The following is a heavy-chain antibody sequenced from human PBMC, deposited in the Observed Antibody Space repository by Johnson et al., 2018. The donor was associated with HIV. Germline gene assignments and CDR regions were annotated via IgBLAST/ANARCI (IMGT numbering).Heavy chain of an antibody. CDR2: ISYDGSNE. V-gene: IGHV3-30*18. CDR1: GFTFRSYG. Sequence: VQLVESGGGVVQPGRSLRLSCAVSGFTFRSYGVHWVRQAPGNGLEGVAVISYDGSNEYYADSVKGRFTLSRDNSKNTLYLQMNSLRAEDTAVYYCAKTITMIGRFDAFDIWGQGTMVTVSS. D-gene: IGHD3-22*01. J-gene: IGHJ3*02. CDR3: AKTITMIGRFDAFDI.